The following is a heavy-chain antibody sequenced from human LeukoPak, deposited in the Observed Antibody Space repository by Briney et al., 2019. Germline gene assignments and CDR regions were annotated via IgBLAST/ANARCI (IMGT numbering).Heavy chain of an antibody. D-gene: IGHD3-3*01. Sequence: GGSLRLSCAASGFSFRTHSMKWVRQAPGKGLEWVSSITSFGSDIYYADSVKGRFTISRDDGKNSLYLQMNSLGAEDSAVYYCARAHDFWSGYGGNYMDVWGRRTTVTVSS. CDR3: ARAHDFWSGYGGNYMDV. CDR1: GFSFRTHS. J-gene: IGHJ6*03. CDR2: ITSFGSDI. V-gene: IGHV3-21*01.